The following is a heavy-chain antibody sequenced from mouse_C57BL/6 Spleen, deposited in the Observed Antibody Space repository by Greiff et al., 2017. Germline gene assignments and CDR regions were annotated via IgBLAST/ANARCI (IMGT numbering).Heavy chain of an antibody. CDR2: IHPNSGST. CDR1: GYTFTSYW. CDR3: ARGDYYGSYWYFDV. D-gene: IGHD1-1*01. V-gene: IGHV1-64*01. Sequence: QVQLQQPGAELVKPGASVKLSCKASGYTFTSYWMHWVKQRPGQGLEWIGMIHPNSGSTNYNEKFKSKATLTVDKSSSTAYMQLSSLTSEDSAVYYCARGDYYGSYWYFDVWGTGTTVTVSS. J-gene: IGHJ1*03.